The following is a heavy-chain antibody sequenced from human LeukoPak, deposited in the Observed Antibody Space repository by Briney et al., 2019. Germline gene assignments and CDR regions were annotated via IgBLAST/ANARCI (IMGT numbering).Heavy chain of an antibody. CDR2: IYYSGST. D-gene: IGHD3/OR15-3a*01. CDR3: ARDWTFDY. CDR1: GFTFSSYA. V-gene: IGHV4-31*02. J-gene: IGHJ4*02. Sequence: LRLSCAASGFTFSSYAMSWIRQHPGKGLEWIGYIYYSGSTYYNPSLKSRVTISVDTSKNQFSLKLSSVTAADTAVYYCARDWTFDYWGQGTLVTVSS.